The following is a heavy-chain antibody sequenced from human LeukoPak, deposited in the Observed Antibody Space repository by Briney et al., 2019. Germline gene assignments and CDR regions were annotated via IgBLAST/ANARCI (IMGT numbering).Heavy chain of an antibody. Sequence: PGGSLRLSCAASGFTFSDYYMSWIRQAPGKGLEWVSYISSSGSTIYYADSVKGRFTISRDNAKNSLYLQMNSLRAEDTAVYYCARERYCSSTSCYWALDYWGQGTLVTVSS. CDR2: ISSSGSTI. CDR3: ARERYCSSTSCYWALDY. J-gene: IGHJ4*02. D-gene: IGHD2-2*01. CDR1: GFTFSDYY. V-gene: IGHV3-11*01.